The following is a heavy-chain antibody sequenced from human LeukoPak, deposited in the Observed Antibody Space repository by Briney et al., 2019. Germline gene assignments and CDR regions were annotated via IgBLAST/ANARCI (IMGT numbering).Heavy chain of an antibody. V-gene: IGHV1-18*01. Sequence: ASVKVSCKASGYTFTSYGISWVRQAPGQGLEWMGWISAYNGNTNYAQKLQGRVTMTTDTSTSTAYMELRSLRSDDTAVYYCARDVDYYDSSGYFPGWFDPWGQGTLVTVSS. CDR2: ISAYNGNT. D-gene: IGHD3-22*01. J-gene: IGHJ5*02. CDR1: GYTFTSYG. CDR3: ARDVDYYDSSGYFPGWFDP.